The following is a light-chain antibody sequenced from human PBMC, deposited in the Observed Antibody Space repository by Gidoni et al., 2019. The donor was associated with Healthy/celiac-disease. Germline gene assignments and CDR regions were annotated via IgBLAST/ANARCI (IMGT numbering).Light chain of an antibody. CDR3: QQSYSTPFT. J-gene: IGKJ3*01. CDR1: QSISSY. Sequence: IQMTQSPSSLSASVGDRVTITCRASQSISSYLNWYQQKPGKAPKLLIYAGASLQSGVPSRFSGSGSGTDFTLTISSLQPEDFATFYCQQSYSTPFTFGPGTKVDIK. CDR2: AGA. V-gene: IGKV1-39*01.